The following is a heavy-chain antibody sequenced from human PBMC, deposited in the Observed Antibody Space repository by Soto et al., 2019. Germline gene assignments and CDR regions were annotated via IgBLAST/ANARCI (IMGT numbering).Heavy chain of an antibody. D-gene: IGHD3-10*01. J-gene: IGHJ4*02. V-gene: IGHV4-59*01. CDR2: IYYSGST. Sequence: SETLSLTCTVSGGSISSYYRSWIRQPLGKGLEWIGYIYYSGSTNYNTSLKSRVTISVDTSKNQFSLKLSSVTAADTAVYYCARVGSGSYYNQYYFDYWGQGTLVTVSS. CDR1: GGSISSYY. CDR3: ARVGSGSYYNQYYFDY.